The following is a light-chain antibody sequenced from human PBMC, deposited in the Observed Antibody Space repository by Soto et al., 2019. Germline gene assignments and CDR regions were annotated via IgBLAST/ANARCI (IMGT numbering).Light chain of an antibody. CDR2: ETP. CDR3: QQYSTFWT. Sequence: DIQMPQSPSTLSASVGDRVTITCRASRGLTGWWAWYQKKQGKAPKLLIYETPILQSGVPSRFSGGGSGTDFTLTISGVHPDDIATYYCQQYSTFWTFGQGTRVEVK. CDR1: RGLTGW. V-gene: IGKV1-5*03. J-gene: IGKJ1*01.